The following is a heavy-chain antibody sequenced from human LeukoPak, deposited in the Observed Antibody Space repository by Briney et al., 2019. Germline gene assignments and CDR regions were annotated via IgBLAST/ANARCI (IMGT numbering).Heavy chain of an antibody. CDR1: GGSISSSSYY. J-gene: IGHJ4*02. CDR2: ISSTGSNI. V-gene: IGHV3-11*01. D-gene: IGHD2-15*01. Sequence: LSLTCTVSGGSISSSSYYMSWIRQAPGKGLEWISYISSTGSNIYYADSVKGRFTISRDNAKNSLYLQMNSLRVEDTAVYYCATLSVVVLPAELNWGQGTLVTVSS. CDR3: ATLSVVVLPAELN.